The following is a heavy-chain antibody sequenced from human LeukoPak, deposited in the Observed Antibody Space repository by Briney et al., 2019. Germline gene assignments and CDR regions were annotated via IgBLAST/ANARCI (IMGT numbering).Heavy chain of an antibody. V-gene: IGHV1-2*02. Sequence: ASVKVSCKASGYTFIAYYMHWVRQAPGQGLEWMGWINPNSGGTNYAQKFQGRVTMTRDTSISTAYMDLSRLRSDDTAVYYCARGQKYRNGYTVTELGSGYFDYWGQGTLVTVSS. D-gene: IGHD5-18*01. CDR2: INPNSGGT. CDR3: ARGQKYRNGYTVTELGSGYFDY. J-gene: IGHJ4*02. CDR1: GYTFIAYY.